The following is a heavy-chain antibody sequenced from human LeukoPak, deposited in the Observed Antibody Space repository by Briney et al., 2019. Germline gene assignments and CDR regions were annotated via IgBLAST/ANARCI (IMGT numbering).Heavy chain of an antibody. D-gene: IGHD3-10*01. CDR2: INHSGST. J-gene: IGHJ5*02. CDR3: ARGRITMVRGVTSRGFDP. V-gene: IGHV4-34*01. CDR1: GGSFSGYY. Sequence: SETLSLTCAVYGGSFSGYYWSWIRQPPGKGLEWIGEINHSGSTNYNPSLKSRVTISVDTSKNQLSLKLSSVTAADTAVYYCARGRITMVRGVTSRGFDPWGQGTLVTVSS.